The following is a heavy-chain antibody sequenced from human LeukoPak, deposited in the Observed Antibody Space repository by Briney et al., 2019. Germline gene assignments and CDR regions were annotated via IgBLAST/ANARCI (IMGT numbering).Heavy chain of an antibody. CDR3: AQSLGSGNWIGNWFDP. CDR2: IYYTGRT. Sequence: SSESLSLTCTVSGGSISSSSHSWGWIRQPPGKGLEWTGTIYYTGRTYYNPSLESRLTISVDTSKNQFSLKLTSVTAADTAIYYCAQSLGSGNWIGNWFDPWGQGTLVTVPS. J-gene: IGHJ5*02. V-gene: IGHV4-39*01. D-gene: IGHD1-1*01. CDR1: GGSISSSSHS.